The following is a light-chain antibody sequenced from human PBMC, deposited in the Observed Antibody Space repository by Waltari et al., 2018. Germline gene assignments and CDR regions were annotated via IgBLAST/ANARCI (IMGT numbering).Light chain of an antibody. CDR2: GTN. CDR3: NSRGSSGNHWV. CDR1: SLRRDY. V-gene: IGLV3-19*01. J-gene: IGLJ3*02. Sequence: SSELTQDPAVSVALGQTVRSTCQGDSLRRDYASWYQQNPGQAPVLVLYGTNNRLSGIPDRFSGSSSGNTASLTITGAQAEEEADYYGNSRGSSGNHWVFGGGTRLTGL.